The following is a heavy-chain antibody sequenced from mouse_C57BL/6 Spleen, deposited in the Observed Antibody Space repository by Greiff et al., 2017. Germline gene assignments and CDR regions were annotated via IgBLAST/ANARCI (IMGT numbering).Heavy chain of an antibody. CDR3: ARCIYYSNYYAMDY. D-gene: IGHD2-5*01. V-gene: IGHV1-69*01. J-gene: IGHJ4*01. CDR2: IDPSDSYT. Sequence: QVQLQQPGAELVMPGASVKLSCKASGYTFTSYWMHWVKQRPGQGLEWIGEIDPSDSYTNYNQKFKGKSTLTVDKSSSTAYMQLSSLTSEDSAVYYCARCIYYSNYYAMDYWGQGTSVTVSS. CDR1: GYTFTSYW.